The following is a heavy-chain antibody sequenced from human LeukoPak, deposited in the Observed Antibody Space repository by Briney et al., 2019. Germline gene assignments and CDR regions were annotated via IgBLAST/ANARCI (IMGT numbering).Heavy chain of an antibody. Sequence: GGSLRLSCAASGFTFSSYGMHWVRQAPGKGLEWVAFIRYDGSNKYYADSVKGRFTISRDNSKNTLYLQMNSLRAEDTAVYYCANGRPGYCSVGSCYTFDYWGQGTLVTVSS. CDR3: ANGRPGYCSVGSCYTFDY. CDR2: IRYDGSNK. V-gene: IGHV3-30*02. J-gene: IGHJ4*02. D-gene: IGHD2-15*01. CDR1: GFTFSSYG.